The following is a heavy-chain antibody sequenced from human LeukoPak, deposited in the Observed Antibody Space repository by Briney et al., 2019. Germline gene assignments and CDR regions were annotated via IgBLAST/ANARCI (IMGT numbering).Heavy chain of an antibody. CDR2: IRSSSYI. D-gene: IGHD6-13*01. V-gene: IGHV3-21*01. J-gene: IGHJ4*02. CDR1: GFSFSSYT. Sequence: GGSLRLSCAASGFSFSSYTMNWVRQAPGKGLEWVSSIRSSSYIYYADSLKGRFTISRDNAKNSLYLQMNSLRAEDTAVYYCARDPQGYSSSWFDYWGQGTLVTVSS. CDR3: ARDPQGYSSSWFDY.